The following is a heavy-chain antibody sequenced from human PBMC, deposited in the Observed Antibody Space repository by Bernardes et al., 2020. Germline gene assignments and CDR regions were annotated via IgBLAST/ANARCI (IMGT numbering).Heavy chain of an antibody. CDR3: ARVCCSSTSCYGFDY. Sequence: SETLSLTCTVSGGSISSYYWSWIRQPPGKGLEWIGYIYYSGSTNYNPSLKSRVTISVDTSKNQFSLKLSSVTAADTAVYYCARVCCSSTSCYGFDYWGQGTLVTVSS. CDR2: IYYSGST. CDR1: GGSISSYY. D-gene: IGHD2-2*01. V-gene: IGHV4-59*01. J-gene: IGHJ4*02.